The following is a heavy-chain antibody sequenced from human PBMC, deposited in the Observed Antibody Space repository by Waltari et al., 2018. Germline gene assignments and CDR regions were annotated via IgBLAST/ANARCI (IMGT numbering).Heavy chain of an antibody. V-gene: IGHV3-53*01. D-gene: IGHD3-22*01. Sequence: AAGGFTVSSNYMSWVRQAPGKGLEWVSVLYSGGSTYYADSVKGRFTISRDNSKNTLYLQMNSLRAEDTAVYYCARGSGSSGYSFDYWGQGTLVTVSS. CDR1: GFTVSSNY. CDR2: LYSGGST. J-gene: IGHJ4*02. CDR3: ARGSGSSGYSFDY.